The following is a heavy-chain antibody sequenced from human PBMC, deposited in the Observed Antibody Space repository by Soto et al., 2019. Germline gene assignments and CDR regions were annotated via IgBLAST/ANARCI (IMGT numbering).Heavy chain of an antibody. Sequence: PSETLSLTCAVYGGSFSGYYWSWIRQPPGKGLEWIGEINHSGSTSYNPSLKSRVTISVDTSKNQFSLKLSSVTAADTAVYYCARARRVYGMDVWGQGTTVTVSS. CDR2: INHSGST. CDR1: GGSFSGYY. V-gene: IGHV4-34*01. J-gene: IGHJ6*02. CDR3: ARARRVYGMDV.